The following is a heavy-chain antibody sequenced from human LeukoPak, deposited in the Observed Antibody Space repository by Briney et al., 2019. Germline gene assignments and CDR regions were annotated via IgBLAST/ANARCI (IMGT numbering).Heavy chain of an antibody. CDR1: GFTFSSYG. CDR2: ISYDGSNK. V-gene: IGHV3-30*18. Sequence: GGSLRLSCAASGFTFSSYGMHWVRQAPGKGLEWVAVISYDGSNKYYAASVKGRFTISRDNSKNTLYLQMNSLRAEDTAVYYCAKDSSYGDFGYWGQGTLVTVSS. D-gene: IGHD4-17*01. J-gene: IGHJ4*02. CDR3: AKDSSYGDFGY.